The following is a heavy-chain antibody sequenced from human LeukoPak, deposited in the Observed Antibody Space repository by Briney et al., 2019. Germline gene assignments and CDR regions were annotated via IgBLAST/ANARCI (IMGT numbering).Heavy chain of an antibody. V-gene: IGHV3-23*01. Sequence: GGSLRLSCAASGFTFSSYAMSWVRQAPGKGLEWVSAISGSGFSTYYADSVKGRFTISRDNSRNTIYLQIDSLRAEDTATYYCAREFRQTYSSGWSLDYWGQGTLVTVSS. J-gene: IGHJ4*02. CDR1: GFTFSSYA. D-gene: IGHD6-19*01. CDR3: AREFRQTYSSGWSLDY. CDR2: ISGSGFST.